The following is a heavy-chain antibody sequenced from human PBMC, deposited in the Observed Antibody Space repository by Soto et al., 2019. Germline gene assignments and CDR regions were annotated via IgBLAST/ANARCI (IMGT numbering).Heavy chain of an antibody. CDR3: ARVGRSSGSLGY. CDR2: IKQDGSEK. V-gene: IGHV3-7*01. J-gene: IGHJ4*02. D-gene: IGHD6-19*01. Sequence: EVQLVESGGGLVQPGGSLRLSCAASGFTFSSYWMTWVRKAPGKGLESVANIKQDGSEKYYVDSVKGRFTISRDNAKNSLYLQMNSLRAEDTAVYYCARVGRSSGSLGYWGQGTLVTVSS. CDR1: GFTFSSYW.